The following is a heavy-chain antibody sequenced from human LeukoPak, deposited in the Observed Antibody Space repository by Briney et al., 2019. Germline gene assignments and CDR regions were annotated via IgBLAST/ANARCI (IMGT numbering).Heavy chain of an antibody. CDR2: ISGSGGST. Sequence: GGSLRLSCAASGFTFSSYAMSWVRQAPGKRREGVSAISGSGGSTYYADSVKGRFTISRDNSKNTLYLQMNSLRAEDTAVYYCAKGVVVPVASVYWGQGTLVTVSS. CDR1: GFTFSSYA. D-gene: IGHD2-2*01. CDR3: AKGVVVPVASVY. J-gene: IGHJ4*02. V-gene: IGHV3-23*01.